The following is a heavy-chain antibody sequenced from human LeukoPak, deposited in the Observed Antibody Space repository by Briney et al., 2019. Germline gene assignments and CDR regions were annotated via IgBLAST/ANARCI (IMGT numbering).Heavy chain of an antibody. Sequence: SETLSLTCTVSGGSISSSSYYWGWIRQPPGTGLEWIGSIYYSGSTNYNPSLKSRVTISVDTSKNQFSLKLSSVTAADTAVYYCARAAYSGSYHSDYWGQGTLVTVSS. V-gene: IGHV4-39*07. D-gene: IGHD1-26*01. CDR2: IYYSGST. CDR1: GGSISSSSYY. CDR3: ARAAYSGSYHSDY. J-gene: IGHJ4*02.